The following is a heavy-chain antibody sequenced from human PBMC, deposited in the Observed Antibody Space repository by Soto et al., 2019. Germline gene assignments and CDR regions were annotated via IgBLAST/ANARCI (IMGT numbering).Heavy chain of an antibody. CDR3: ARDQGKRGYSYGYIDY. CDR2: IWYDGSNK. CDR1: GFTFSSYG. Sequence: GGSLRLSCAASGFTFSSYGMHWVRQAPGKGLGWVAVIWYDGSNKYYADSVKGRFTISRDNSKNTLYLQMNSLRAEDTAVYYCARDQGKRGYSYGYIDYWGQGTLVTVSS. D-gene: IGHD5-18*01. V-gene: IGHV3-33*01. J-gene: IGHJ4*02.